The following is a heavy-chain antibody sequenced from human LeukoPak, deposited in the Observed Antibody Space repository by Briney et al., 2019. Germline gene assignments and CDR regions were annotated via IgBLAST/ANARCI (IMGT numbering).Heavy chain of an antibody. V-gene: IGHV3-11*01. CDR1: GFTFSDYY. J-gene: IGHJ4*02. D-gene: IGHD6-6*01. CDR2: ISSSGSTI. CDR3: ARDVAHRTVPPS. Sequence: TGGSLRLSCAASGFTFSDYYMSWIRQAPGKGLEWVSYISSSGSTIYYADSVKGRFTSSRDNAKNSLYLQMNSLRAEDTAVYYCARDVAHRTVPPSWGQGTLVTVSS.